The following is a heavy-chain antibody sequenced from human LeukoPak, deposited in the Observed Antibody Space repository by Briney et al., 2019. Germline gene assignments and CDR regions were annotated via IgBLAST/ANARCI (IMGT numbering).Heavy chain of an antibody. V-gene: IGHV1-8*01. CDR2: MNPNSGNT. J-gene: IGHJ4*02. CDR3: ARLDILTGYSSDY. D-gene: IGHD3-9*01. Sequence: EXXVWMNPNSGNTGYAQKLQGRVTMTRNTSISTAYMELSSLRSEDTAVYYCARLDILTGYSSDYWGQGTLVTVSS.